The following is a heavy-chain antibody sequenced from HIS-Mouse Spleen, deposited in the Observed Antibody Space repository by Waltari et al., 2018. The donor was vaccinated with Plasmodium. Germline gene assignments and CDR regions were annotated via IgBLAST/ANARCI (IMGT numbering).Heavy chain of an antibody. V-gene: IGHV1-2*02. D-gene: IGHD6-13*01. CDR3: ARVLGYKAAAGTFVEYFQH. CDR2: INPNSGGT. Sequence: QVQLVQSGAEVKKPGASVKVSCKASGYTFTGYYMHWVRQAPGQGLEWMGWINPNSGGTNYAQKFQGRFTMTRDTSISTDYMELSRLRSDDTAVYYCARVLGYKAAAGTFVEYFQHWGQGTLVTVSS. J-gene: IGHJ1*01. CDR1: GYTFTGYY.